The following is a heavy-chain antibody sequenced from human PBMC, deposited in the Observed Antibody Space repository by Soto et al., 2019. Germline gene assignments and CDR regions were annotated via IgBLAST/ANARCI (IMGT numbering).Heavy chain of an antibody. CDR2: ISGSGGST. CDR3: AKASAPGGTYFPLWF. V-gene: IGHV3-23*01. Sequence: WWCLRLYCSASVFTCSSYGMSCFRQAPWKGLEWVSSISGSGGSTYYADSVKGRFTISRDNSKNTLYLQMNSLRAEDTAVYYCAKASAPGGTYFPLWFWGQGTLVTVSS. CDR1: VFTCSSYG. J-gene: IGHJ4*02. D-gene: IGHD1-26*01.